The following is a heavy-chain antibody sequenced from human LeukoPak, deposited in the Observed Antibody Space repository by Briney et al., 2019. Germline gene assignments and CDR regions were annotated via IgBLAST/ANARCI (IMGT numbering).Heavy chain of an antibody. CDR2: ISYDGSNK. D-gene: IGHD3-22*01. J-gene: IGHJ4*02. CDR3: ARVPDYYDSSLEY. Sequence: GGSLRLSCAASGFTFSSYAMHWVRQAPGKGLEWVAVISYDGSNKYYADSVKGRFTISRDNSKNTLYLQMNSLRAEDTAVYYCARVPDYYDSSLEYWGQGTLVTVSS. V-gene: IGHV3-30-3*01. CDR1: GFTFSSYA.